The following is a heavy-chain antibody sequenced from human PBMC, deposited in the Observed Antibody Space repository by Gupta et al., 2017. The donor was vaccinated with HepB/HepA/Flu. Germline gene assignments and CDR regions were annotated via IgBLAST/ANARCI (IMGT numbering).Heavy chain of an antibody. V-gene: IGHV3-48*03. D-gene: IGHD2-2*01. Sequence: EVQLMESGGGLVQPGGSLRLSCTASGFTFSTYEINCARQAPGKGLEWISYISDSGDAIYYADSVKGRFTISRDNARNSLYLQMNSLRADDTALYYCARYTYAARGYVGSDIWGQGTMVTVSS. J-gene: IGHJ3*02. CDR1: GFTFSTYE. CDR2: ISDSGDAI. CDR3: ARYTYAARGYVGSDI.